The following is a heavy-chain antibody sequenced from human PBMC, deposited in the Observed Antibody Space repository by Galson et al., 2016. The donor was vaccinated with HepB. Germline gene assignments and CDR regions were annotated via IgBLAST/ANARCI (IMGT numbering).Heavy chain of an antibody. J-gene: IGHJ1*01. CDR2: IYYNGNT. CDR3: AGLIHQGTAVYLPQ. V-gene: IGHV4-59*01. Sequence: SETLSLTCTVSGASISSYYWSWIRQPPGKGLEWIGYIYYNGNTNYNPSLKSRVTISVDTSQSQFSLKLRSLTAADSAVYFCAGLIHQGTAVYLPQWGQGTLVSVSS. D-gene: IGHD3-9*01. CDR1: GASISSYY.